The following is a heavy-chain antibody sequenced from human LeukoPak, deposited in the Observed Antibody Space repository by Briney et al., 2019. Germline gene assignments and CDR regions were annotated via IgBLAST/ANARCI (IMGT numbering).Heavy chain of an antibody. V-gene: IGHV1-69*05. J-gene: IGHJ5*02. Sequence: SVKVSCKASGGTFSSYDISWVRQAPGQGLEWMGGIIPIFGTANYAQKFQGRVTITTDESTSTAYMELSSLRSEDTAVYYCSYSGSRNWFDPWGQGTLVTVSS. CDR1: GGTFSSYD. CDR3: SYSGSRNWFDP. D-gene: IGHD1-26*01. CDR2: IIPIFGTA.